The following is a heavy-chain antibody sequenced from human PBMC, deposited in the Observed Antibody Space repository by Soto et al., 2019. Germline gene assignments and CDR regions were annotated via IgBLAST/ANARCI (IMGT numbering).Heavy chain of an antibody. V-gene: IGHV4-39*01. CDR3: AKTLGELSFISYLYALDI. CDR1: GGSISSSSYY. D-gene: IGHD3-16*02. J-gene: IGHJ3*02. CDR2: IYYSGST. Sequence: SETLSLTCTVSGGSISSSSYYWGCIRQPPGKGLEWIGNIYYSGSTYYNPSLKSRVTISVDTSKNQFSLKLSSVTAADTAVYYCAKTLGELSFISYLYALDIWGQGTMVTVSS.